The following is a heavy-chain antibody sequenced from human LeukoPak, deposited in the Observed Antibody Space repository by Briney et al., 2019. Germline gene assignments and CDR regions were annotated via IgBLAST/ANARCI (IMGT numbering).Heavy chain of an antibody. Sequence: PSETLSLTCAVYGGSISGYYWSWIRQPPGKGLEWIGEINHSGSTNYNPSLKSRVTISVDTSKNQFSLKRRSVTAADTAVYYCAGVGEMATTTYYWGQRTLGTASS. D-gene: IGHD5-24*01. V-gene: IGHV4-34*01. CDR3: AGVGEMATTTYY. J-gene: IGHJ4*02. CDR2: INHSGST. CDR1: GGSISGYY.